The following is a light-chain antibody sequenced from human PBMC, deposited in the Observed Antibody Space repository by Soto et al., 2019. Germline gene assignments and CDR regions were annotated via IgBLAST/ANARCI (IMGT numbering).Light chain of an antibody. Sequence: QSALTQPASVSGSPGQSITISCTGTSSYVGGYDFVSWYQHHPGKAPRLMIYDVSHRTSGVSDRLSASKSGNTASLTISGLLAEDEADYYCSSYTSISTYVFGTGTKVTVL. CDR2: DVS. CDR1: SSYVGGYDF. CDR3: SSYTSISTYV. J-gene: IGLJ1*01. V-gene: IGLV2-14*03.